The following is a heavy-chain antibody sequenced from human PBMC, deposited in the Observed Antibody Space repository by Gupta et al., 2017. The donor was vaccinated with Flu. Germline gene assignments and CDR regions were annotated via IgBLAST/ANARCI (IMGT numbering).Heavy chain of an antibody. V-gene: IGHV3-23*01. CDR2: ISGRGDTT. Sequence: EVQLLESGGGLVQPGGSPRLSCAASGFTFTTYAMSWVRQAPGKGLEWVSAISGRGDTTYYADSVKGRFTISRDNSKNTLYLQMNSLRAEDTAVYYCAKGLWAVPSVTDPWDHWGQGTLVTVSS. CDR3: AKGLWAVPSVTDPWDH. D-gene: IGHD1-26*01. CDR1: GFTFTTYA. J-gene: IGHJ4*02.